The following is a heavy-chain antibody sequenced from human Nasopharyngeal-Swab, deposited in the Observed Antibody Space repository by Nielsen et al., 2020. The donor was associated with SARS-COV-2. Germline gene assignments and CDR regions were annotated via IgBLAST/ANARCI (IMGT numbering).Heavy chain of an antibody. Sequence: GESLKISCAASGFTFSDYYMSWIRQAPGKGLEWVSYISSSGSTIYYADSVKGRFTISRDNSKNTLYLQMSSLRVEDTAVYYCAKGGSSWYWFDYWGQGTLVTVSS. CDR1: GFTFSDYY. CDR3: AKGGSSWYWFDY. V-gene: IGHV3-11*01. J-gene: IGHJ4*02. D-gene: IGHD6-13*01. CDR2: ISSSGSTI.